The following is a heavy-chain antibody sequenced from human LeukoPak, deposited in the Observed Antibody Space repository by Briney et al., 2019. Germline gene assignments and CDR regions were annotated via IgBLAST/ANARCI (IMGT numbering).Heavy chain of an antibody. CDR1: GGSISSYY. CDR3: ARDGEDFWSGYYGPPRWFDP. D-gene: IGHD3-3*01. CDR2: IYYSGST. J-gene: IGHJ5*02. Sequence: TSETLSLTCTVSGGSISSYYWSWIRQPPGKGLEWIGYIYYSGSTYYNPSLKSRVTISVDTSKNQFSLKLSSVTAADTAVYYCARDGEDFWSGYYGPPRWFDPWGQGTLVTVSS. V-gene: IGHV4-59*12.